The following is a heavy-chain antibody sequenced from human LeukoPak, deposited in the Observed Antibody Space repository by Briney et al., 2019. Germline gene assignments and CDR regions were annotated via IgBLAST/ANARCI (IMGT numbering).Heavy chain of an antibody. V-gene: IGHV3-23*01. CDR3: ARELQPRSSSWSRYGMDV. CDR2: ISGSGGIT. Sequence: GGSLRLSCAAPGFTFSSYAMTWVRQAPGKGLEWVSAISGSGGITYYADSVKGRFTISRDSSKNTLYLRMNSLRAEDTAVYYCARELQPRSSSWSRYGMDVWGQGTTVTVSS. J-gene: IGHJ6*02. CDR1: GFTFSSYA. D-gene: IGHD6-13*01.